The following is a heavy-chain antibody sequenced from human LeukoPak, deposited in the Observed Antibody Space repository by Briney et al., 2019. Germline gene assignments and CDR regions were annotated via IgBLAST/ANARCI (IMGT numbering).Heavy chain of an antibody. D-gene: IGHD1-26*01. J-gene: IGHJ4*02. CDR1: GVTVSSSY. V-gene: IGHV3-53*01. Sequence: GGSLRLSCAASGVTVSSSYMSWVRQAPGKGLEWVSVIFSDGRTYYADSVKGRFTISRDNSKNTLYLQMNSLRAEDTAVYYCARDDRWSDGVGFDYWGQGTLVTVS. CDR2: IFSDGRT. CDR3: ARDDRWSDGVGFDY.